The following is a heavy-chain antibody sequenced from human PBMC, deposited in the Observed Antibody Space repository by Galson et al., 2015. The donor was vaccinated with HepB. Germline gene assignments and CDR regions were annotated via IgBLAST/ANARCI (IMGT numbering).Heavy chain of an antibody. Sequence: SLRLSCAASGFTFSNYAMSWVRQAPGKGLEWVSVISGSGDKTYYADSVKGQFTISRDNSKSTLYLQMNSLRAEDTALYYCAKSLVAISSAPGDYWGQGTLVTVSS. CDR1: GFTFSNYA. J-gene: IGHJ4*02. D-gene: IGHD2-2*01. CDR2: ISGSGDKT. CDR3: AKSLVAISSAPGDY. V-gene: IGHV3-23*01.